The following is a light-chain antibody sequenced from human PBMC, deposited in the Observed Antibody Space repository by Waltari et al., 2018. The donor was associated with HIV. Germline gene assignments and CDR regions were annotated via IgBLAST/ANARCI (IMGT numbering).Light chain of an antibody. CDR2: KDG. CDR1: ALPKKY. V-gene: IGLV3-25*03. Sequence: SYELTQPPSVSVSPGQTARITCSGDALPKKYAYWYQQKPGQAPVLMIYKDGGRPSGIPERCSASSSGTTVPLTISGVQAEDEADYYCQSADISNTWVFGGGPKLTVL. J-gene: IGLJ3*02. CDR3: QSADISNTWV.